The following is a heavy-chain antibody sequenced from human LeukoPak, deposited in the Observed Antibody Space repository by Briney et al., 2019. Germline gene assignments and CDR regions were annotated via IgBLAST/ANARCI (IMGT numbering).Heavy chain of an antibody. V-gene: IGHV3-7*01. CDR1: GFTFSSYW. D-gene: IGHD5-12*01. CDR3: ARVIGYSGYDIYYYGMDV. Sequence: GGSLRLSCAASGFTFSSYWMSWVRQAPGKGLEWVANIKQDGSEKYYVDSVKGRFTISRDNAKNSLYLQMNSLRAEDTAVYYCARVIGYSGYDIYYYGMDVWGQGTTVTVSS. J-gene: IGHJ6*02. CDR2: IKQDGSEK.